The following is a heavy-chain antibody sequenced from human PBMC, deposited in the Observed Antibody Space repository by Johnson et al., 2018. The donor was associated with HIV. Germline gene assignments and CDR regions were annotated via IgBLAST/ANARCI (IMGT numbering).Heavy chain of an antibody. D-gene: IGHD5-18*01. CDR1: GFTVTDKY. CDR3: ARAYSYGAFDI. Sequence: VQLVESGGGLVQPGGSLRLSCAASGFTVTDKYMSWVRQAPGKGLEWVSVIYSGGTTYYADSSMGRFTISRDNSKNTLFLQLNSLRAEDTAVYYCARAYSYGAFDIWGQGTRVTVSS. CDR2: IYSGGTT. V-gene: IGHV3-66*01. J-gene: IGHJ3*02.